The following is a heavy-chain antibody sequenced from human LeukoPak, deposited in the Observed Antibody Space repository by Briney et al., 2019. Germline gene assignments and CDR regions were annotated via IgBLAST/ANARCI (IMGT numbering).Heavy chain of an antibody. CDR1: GYTFTGYY. CDR2: INPNSGGT. V-gene: IGHV1-2*02. D-gene: IGHD3-10*01. CDR3: ARDLDGSGSYYKIRWFDP. Sequence: GASVKVSCKASGYTFTGYYMHWVRQAPGQGLEWMGWINPNSGGTNYAQKFQGRVTMTRDTSISTAYMELSRLRSDDTAVYCCARDLDGSGSYYKIRWFDPWGQGTLVTVSS. J-gene: IGHJ5*02.